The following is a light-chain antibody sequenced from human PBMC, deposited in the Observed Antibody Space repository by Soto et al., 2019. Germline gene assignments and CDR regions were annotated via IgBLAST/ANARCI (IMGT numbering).Light chain of an antibody. J-gene: IGKJ1*01. V-gene: IGKV3-11*01. CDR2: DAS. Sequence: ETVLTQSPATLSLSPGERATLTCRASQSVTNYIAWYQQRPGQAPRLLIYDASNRATGVPARFSGSRSGTDFTLTISDLEPADFGLYYCQQRLNWPPGFGQGTKVDI. CDR1: QSVTNY. CDR3: QQRLNWPPG.